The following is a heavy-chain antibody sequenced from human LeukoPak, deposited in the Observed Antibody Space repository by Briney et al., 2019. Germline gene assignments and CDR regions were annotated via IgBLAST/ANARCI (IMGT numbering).Heavy chain of an antibody. CDR2: FYFSGST. Sequence: SETLSLTCTVSGGSISSYYWSWIRQPPGKGLEWIGYFYFSGSTNYNPSLKRRVTISVDTSKNQFSLKLSSVTAADTAVYYCAGLRPFYNCFDPWGQGTLVTVSS. V-gene: IGHV4-59*08. D-gene: IGHD3-3*02. CDR3: AGLRPFYNCFDP. J-gene: IGHJ5*02. CDR1: GGSISSYY.